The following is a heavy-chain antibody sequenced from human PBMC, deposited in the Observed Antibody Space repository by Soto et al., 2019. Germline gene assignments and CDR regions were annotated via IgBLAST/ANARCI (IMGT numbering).Heavy chain of an antibody. CDR3: ARHGYGGPYYFDY. Sequence: QLQLQESGPGLVKPSETLSLTCTVSGGSISSSNYYWGWIRQPPGKGLEWIGSIYYSESTYYNPSLKSRVNISVDTSKNQFSLMLSSVTAADTAVYYCARHGYGGPYYFDYWGQGTLVTVSS. CDR2: IYYSEST. CDR1: GGSISSSNYY. J-gene: IGHJ4*02. D-gene: IGHD4-17*01. V-gene: IGHV4-39*01.